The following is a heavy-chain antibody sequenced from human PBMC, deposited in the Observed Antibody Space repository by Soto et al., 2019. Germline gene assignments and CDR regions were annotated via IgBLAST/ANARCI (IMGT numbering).Heavy chain of an antibody. CDR3: ARAEQWLVETPSKGTDV. CDR2: IYYSGST. D-gene: IGHD6-19*01. V-gene: IGHV4-31*01. J-gene: IGHJ6*02. Sequence: QVQLQESGPGLVKPSQTLSLTCTVSGGSISSGGYYWSWIRQHPGKGLEWIGYIYYSGSTYYNPXLKSPVTISVXXSXNXSSPKLSSVTAADTAVYYCARAEQWLVETPSKGTDVWGQGTTVTVSS. CDR1: GGSISSGGYY.